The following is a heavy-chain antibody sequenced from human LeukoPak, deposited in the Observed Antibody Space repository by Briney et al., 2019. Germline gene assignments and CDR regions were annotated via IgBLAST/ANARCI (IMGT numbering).Heavy chain of an antibody. J-gene: IGHJ2*01. CDR1: RGTFSSYV. D-gene: IGHD3-22*01. Sequence: SVKVSCKASRGTFSSYVISWVQQAPGQGLEWVGGIIPIFGTANYAQKFQGRVTITTDESTSTAYMELSSLRSEDTAVYYCARVVVITKWYFDLWGRGTLVTVSS. CDR2: IIPIFGTA. V-gene: IGHV1-69*05. CDR3: ARVVVITKWYFDL.